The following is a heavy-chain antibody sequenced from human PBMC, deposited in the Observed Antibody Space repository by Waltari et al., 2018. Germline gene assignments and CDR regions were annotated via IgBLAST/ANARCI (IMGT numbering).Heavy chain of an antibody. J-gene: IGHJ6*02. CDR1: GFTFSSYW. V-gene: IGHV3-7*03. CDR2: INQDGSEK. CDR3: ARGYGDPIPYDYYYYGMDV. D-gene: IGHD4-17*01. Sequence: EVQLVESGGGLVQPGGSLRLSCAASGFTFSSYWMSWVRQAPGKGLEWVANINQDGSEKDYVDSVKGLFTISRDNAKNSLYLQMNSLRAEDTAVYYCARGYGDPIPYDYYYYGMDVWGQGTTVTVSS.